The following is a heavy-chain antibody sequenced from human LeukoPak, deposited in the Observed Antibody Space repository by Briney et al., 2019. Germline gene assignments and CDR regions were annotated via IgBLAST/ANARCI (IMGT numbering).Heavy chain of an antibody. Sequence: SSETLSLTCTVSGGSISSYYWSWIRQPPGKGLEWIGYIYYSGSTNYNPSLKSRVTISVDTSKNQFSLKLSSVTAADTAVYYCARDADYGEVDWFDPWGQGTLVTVSS. CDR3: ARDADYGEVDWFDP. CDR2: IYYSGST. D-gene: IGHD4-17*01. J-gene: IGHJ5*02. CDR1: GGSISSYY. V-gene: IGHV4-59*01.